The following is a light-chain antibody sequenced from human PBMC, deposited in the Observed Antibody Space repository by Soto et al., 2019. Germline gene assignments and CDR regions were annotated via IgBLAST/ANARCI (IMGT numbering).Light chain of an antibody. CDR2: EVS. CDR1: SSDVGGYNY. J-gene: IGLJ1*01. CDR3: SSYAGSNNCV. V-gene: IGLV2-8*01. Sequence: QSALTQPPSASGSPGQSVTISCTGTSSDVGGYNYVSWYQHHPGKAPKVMIYEVSKRPSGVPDRFSGSKSGNTASLTVSGLQAEDEADYYFSSYAGSNNCVFGTGTKLTVL.